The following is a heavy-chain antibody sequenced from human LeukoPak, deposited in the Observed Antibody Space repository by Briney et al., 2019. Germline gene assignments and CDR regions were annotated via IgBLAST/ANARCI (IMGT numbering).Heavy chain of an antibody. V-gene: IGHV1-18*01. D-gene: IGHD2-15*01. CDR1: GYIFSTYG. Sequence: ASVKVSCKASGYIFSTYGFSWVRQAPGQGLEWMGWISAYNGNTNYAQKFQGRVTMTTDTSTTTAYMELRGLRSDDTAVYYCARLGRNWFDPWGQGTLVTVSS. CDR3: ARLGRNWFDP. J-gene: IGHJ5*02. CDR2: ISAYNGNT.